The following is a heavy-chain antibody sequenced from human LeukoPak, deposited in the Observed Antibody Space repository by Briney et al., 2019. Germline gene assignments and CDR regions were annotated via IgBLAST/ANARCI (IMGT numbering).Heavy chain of an antibody. J-gene: IGHJ6*03. CDR3: ARDFPNIVVVPAAMGGGNCYYYYMDV. D-gene: IGHD2-2*01. CDR1: GGSISSYY. Sequence: PSVTLSLTCTVSGGSISSYYWSWIRQPAGKGLEWIGRIYTSGSTNYNPSLKSRVTMSVDTSKNQFSLKLSSVTAADTAVYYCARDFPNIVVVPAAMGGGNCYYYYMDVWGKGTTVTVSS. CDR2: IYTSGST. V-gene: IGHV4-4*07.